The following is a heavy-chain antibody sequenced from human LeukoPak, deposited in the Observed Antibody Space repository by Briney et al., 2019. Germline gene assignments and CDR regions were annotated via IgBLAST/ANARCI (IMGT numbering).Heavy chain of an antibody. Sequence: PGGSLRLSCAASGFTFSTYAIQWVGQAPGKGLEWVAVIWFDGSEQYYADSVKGRFIISRDNSKSTSNLQLNSLRAEDTAVYYCAREGDSRWGELSPWGQGTLVTVSS. CDR3: AREGDSRWGELSP. J-gene: IGHJ1*01. CDR2: IWFDGSEQ. CDR1: GFTFSTYA. V-gene: IGHV3-33*01. D-gene: IGHD3-16*02.